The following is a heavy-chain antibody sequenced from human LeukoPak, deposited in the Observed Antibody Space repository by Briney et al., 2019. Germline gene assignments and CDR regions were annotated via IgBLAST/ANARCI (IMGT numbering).Heavy chain of an antibody. CDR2: ISGVVDVT. CDR1: NLAFSTYA. CDR3: AKDSSMLRGPIAIYYFDF. V-gene: IGHV3-23*01. D-gene: IGHD3-10*01. Sequence: PGGSLRLSGEASNLAFSTYAMSWVRQPPGKGLDWVSTISGVVDVTYYADSVKGLFTISRDNSKNTLYLQMNSLRAEDTAVYYCAKDSSMLRGPIAIYYFDFWGQGTLVTVSS. J-gene: IGHJ4*02.